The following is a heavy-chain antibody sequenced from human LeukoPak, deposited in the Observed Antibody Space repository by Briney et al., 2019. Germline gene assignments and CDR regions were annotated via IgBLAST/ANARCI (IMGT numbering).Heavy chain of an antibody. J-gene: IGHJ4*02. CDR2: IIPIFGTA. V-gene: IGHV1-69*01. Sequence: GIIPIFGTANYAQKFQGRVTITADESTSTAYMELSSLRSEDTAVYNCAREGGSYYGSQYDYWGQGTLVTVSS. CDR3: AREGGSYYGSQYDY. D-gene: IGHD1-26*01.